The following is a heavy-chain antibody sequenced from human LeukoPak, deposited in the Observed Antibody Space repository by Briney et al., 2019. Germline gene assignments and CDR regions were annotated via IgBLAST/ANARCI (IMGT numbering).Heavy chain of an antibody. CDR2: IYSGGST. Sequence: GGSLRLSCAASGFTVSSNYMSWVRQAPGPGLEWVSVIYSGGSTYYADSVKGRFTISRDNYKHALYLQINSLRAEDTAVYYCARGPQHSSFWYRFDYWGQGTLVTVSS. D-gene: IGHD6-13*01. CDR3: ARGPQHSSFWYRFDY. CDR1: GFTVSSNY. J-gene: IGHJ4*02. V-gene: IGHV3-66*01.